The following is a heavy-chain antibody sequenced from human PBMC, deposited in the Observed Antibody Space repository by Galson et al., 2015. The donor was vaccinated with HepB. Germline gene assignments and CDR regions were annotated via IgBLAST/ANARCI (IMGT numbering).Heavy chain of an antibody. D-gene: IGHD6-25*01. J-gene: IGHJ6*03. CDR2: ISGTNTYI. Sequence: SLRLSCAASGFTFSSYSMTWVRQAPGKGLDWVSSISGTNTYIYYADSLKCRFTISRDNAKNSLYLQMNSLRTEDTAVYYCARGISVTWPPGGCNMDVWGKGTTVTVSS. CDR1: GFTFSSYS. V-gene: IGHV3-21*01. CDR3: ARGISVTWPPGGCNMDV.